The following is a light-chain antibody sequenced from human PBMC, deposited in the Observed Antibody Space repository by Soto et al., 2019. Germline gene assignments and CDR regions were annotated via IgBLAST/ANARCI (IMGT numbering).Light chain of an antibody. CDR3: SAWDDSLNGVV. V-gene: IGLV1-44*01. Sequence: QSVLTQPPSASGTPGQRVTISCSGSSSNIGSNTVNWYQQLPGTTPKHLIYSNNQRPSGVTARFSASTSGTSASLAISGLQSEDEADYYCSAWDDSLNGVVFGGGTKLTVL. CDR2: SNN. J-gene: IGLJ2*01. CDR1: SSNIGSNT.